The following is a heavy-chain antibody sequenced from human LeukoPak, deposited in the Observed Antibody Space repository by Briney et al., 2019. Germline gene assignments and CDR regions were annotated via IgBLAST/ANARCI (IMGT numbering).Heavy chain of an antibody. CDR2: MNPDSGNT. J-gene: IGHJ4*02. D-gene: IGHD6-13*01. CDR3: ARRIAAAGVGIVY. Sequence: GASVRVSCKASGHTFTSYDINWVRQATGQGLEWMGWMNPDSGNTGYAQKFQGRVTMTRNPSRSTAYMELSSLTSEDTAVYYCARRIAAAGVGIVYWGQGTLVTVSS. V-gene: IGHV1-8*01. CDR1: GHTFTSYD.